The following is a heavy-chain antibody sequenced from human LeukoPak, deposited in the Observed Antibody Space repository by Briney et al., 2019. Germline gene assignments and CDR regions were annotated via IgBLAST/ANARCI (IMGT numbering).Heavy chain of an antibody. V-gene: IGHV4-30-2*01. Sequence: SQTLSLTCTVSGGSISSGGYYWSWIRQPPGKGLEWIGYIYHSGSTYYDPSLKSRVTISVDRSKNQFSLKLSSVTTADTAVYYCARVPFTIFGVAPLAFDIWGQGTMVTVSS. D-gene: IGHD3-3*01. CDR3: ARVPFTIFGVAPLAFDI. J-gene: IGHJ3*02. CDR1: GGSISSGGYY. CDR2: IYHSGST.